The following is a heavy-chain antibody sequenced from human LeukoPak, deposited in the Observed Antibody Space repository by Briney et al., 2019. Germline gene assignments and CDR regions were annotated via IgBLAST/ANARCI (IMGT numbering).Heavy chain of an antibody. J-gene: IGHJ4*02. CDR1: GFTFSNYW. D-gene: IGHD2-15*01. V-gene: IGHV3-21*01. Sequence: GGSLRLSCAASGFTFSNYWMTWVRQAPGKGLEWVSSISSSSSYIYYADSVKGRFTISRDNAKNSLYLQMNSLRAEDTAVYYCARGMRVVVVADNHDYWGQGTLVTVSS. CDR2: ISSSSSYI. CDR3: ARGMRVVVVADNHDY.